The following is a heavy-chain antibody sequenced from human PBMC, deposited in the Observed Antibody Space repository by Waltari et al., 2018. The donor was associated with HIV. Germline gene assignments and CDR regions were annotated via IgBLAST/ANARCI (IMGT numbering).Heavy chain of an antibody. CDR2: VFYSETM. D-gene: IGHD3-9*01. CDR1: GDSFISPSYH. V-gene: IGHV4-30-4*08. Sequence: VQLFESGPGLVRPSQTLYLTCTVSGDSFISPSYHWAWIRQTPGEGLEWIGHVFYSETMSVNPSLKSRLSISIDKTKNQFSLKLDSVTAADTAVFFCARVSFDRKGSYTSYFFESWGGGISVTV. CDR3: ARVSFDRKGSYTSYFFES. J-gene: IGHJ4*02.